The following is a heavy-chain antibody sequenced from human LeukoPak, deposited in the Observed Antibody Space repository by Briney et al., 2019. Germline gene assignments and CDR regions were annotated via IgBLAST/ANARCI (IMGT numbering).Heavy chain of an antibody. CDR2: IFRDGTA. Sequence: SETLSLTCTVSGYSIRSGYYWGWIRQPPGKGPEWIGSIFRDGTAYYNLSLKSRVSISVDTSRNQFFLNLRSVTAADTAVYFCARTYCGGDCHFFYYNYYMDVWGKGTTVTVSS. CDR3: ARTYCGGDCHFFYYNYYMDV. CDR1: GYSIRSGYY. J-gene: IGHJ6*03. V-gene: IGHV4-38-2*02. D-gene: IGHD2-21*02.